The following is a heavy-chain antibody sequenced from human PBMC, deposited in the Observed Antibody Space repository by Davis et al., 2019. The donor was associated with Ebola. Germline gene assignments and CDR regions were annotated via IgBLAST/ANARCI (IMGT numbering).Heavy chain of an antibody. Sequence: PSETLSLTCGVFGGSFKNYYWSWIRQPPGKGLEWIGEINHSGNTYYNPSLKSRVTISVDRSKNQFSLKLSSVTAADTAVYYCARNNSGIPFDYWGQGTLVTVSS. J-gene: IGHJ4*02. CDR1: GGSFKNYY. CDR3: ARNNSGIPFDY. D-gene: IGHD3-10*01. CDR2: INHSGNT. V-gene: IGHV4-34*01.